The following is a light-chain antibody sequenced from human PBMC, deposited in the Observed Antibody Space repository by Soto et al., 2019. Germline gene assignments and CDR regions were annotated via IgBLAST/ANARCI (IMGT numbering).Light chain of an antibody. CDR2: AAS. CDR1: QSISSY. V-gene: IGKV1-39*01. CDR3: QQSYSTLLT. Sequence: QMTQSPCSLAASVGDRLTITCQASQSISSYLNWYQQKPGKAPKLLIYAASSLQSGVPSRFSGSGSGTDFTLTISRLQPEDFATYYCQQSYSTLLTFGGGTKV. J-gene: IGKJ4*01.